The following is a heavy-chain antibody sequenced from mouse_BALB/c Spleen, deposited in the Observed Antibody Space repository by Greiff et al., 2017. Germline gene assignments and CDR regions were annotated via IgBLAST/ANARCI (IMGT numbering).Heavy chain of an antibody. J-gene: IGHJ4*01. Sequence: QVQLKQSGAELVRPGASVTLSCKASGYTFTDYEMHWVKQTPVHGLEWIGAIDPETGGTAYNQKFKGKATLTADKSSSTAYMELRSLTSEDSAVYYCTRSGGTGAMDYWGQGTSVTVSS. CDR3: TRSGGTGAMDY. V-gene: IGHV1-15*01. CDR2: IDPETGGT. CDR1: GYTFTDYE. D-gene: IGHD4-1*01.